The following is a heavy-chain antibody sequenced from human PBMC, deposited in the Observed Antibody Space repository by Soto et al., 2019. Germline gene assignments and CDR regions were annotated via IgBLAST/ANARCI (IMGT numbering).Heavy chain of an antibody. Sequence: EVQLVESGGGLVQXGXXXRXSCAASGFTFSSYSMNWVRQAPGKGLEWVSYISSSSSTIYYADSVKGRFTISRDNAKNSLYLQMNSLRDEDTAVYYCARGPSMIVAPAGPFDYWGQGTLVTVSS. CDR2: ISSSSSTI. J-gene: IGHJ4*02. V-gene: IGHV3-48*02. CDR1: GFTFSSYS. D-gene: IGHD3-22*01. CDR3: ARGPSMIVAPAGPFDY.